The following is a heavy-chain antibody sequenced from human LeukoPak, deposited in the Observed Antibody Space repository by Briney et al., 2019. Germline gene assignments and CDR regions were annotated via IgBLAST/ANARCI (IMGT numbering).Heavy chain of an antibody. CDR1: GGSFSGYY. V-gene: IGHV4-34*01. CDR3: AVPFARMDV. J-gene: IGHJ6*02. D-gene: IGHD3-16*01. Sequence: SETLSLTCAVYGGSFSGYYWSWIRQPPGKGLEWIGEINHSGSTNYNPSLKSRVTISVDTSKNQFSLKLSSVTAADTAMYYCAVPFARMDVWGQGTTVTVSS. CDR2: INHSGST.